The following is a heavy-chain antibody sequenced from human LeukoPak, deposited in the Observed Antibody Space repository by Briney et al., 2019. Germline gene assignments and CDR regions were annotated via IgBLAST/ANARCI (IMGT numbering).Heavy chain of an antibody. J-gene: IGHJ4*02. V-gene: IGHV3-74*01. D-gene: IGHD1-26*01. CDR3: ARDLGGSLDY. CDR2: ITNDGSST. CDR1: GLTFSSHW. Sequence: GGSLRLSCAASGLTFSSHWMHWVRQAPGKGLVWVSRITNDGSSTTYADSVKGRFTISRDNGKNMLYLQVNSLRAEDTAVYYCARDLGGSLDYWGQGTLVTVSS.